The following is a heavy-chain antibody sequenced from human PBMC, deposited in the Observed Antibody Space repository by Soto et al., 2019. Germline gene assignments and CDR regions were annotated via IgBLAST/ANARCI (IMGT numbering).Heavy chain of an antibody. CDR3: ARERQYSSSYYYYYGMDV. CDR2: IYYSGST. V-gene: IGHV4-31*03. D-gene: IGHD6-13*01. J-gene: IGHJ6*02. CDR1: GGSISSGGYY. Sequence: LSLTCTVSGGSISSGGYYWSWIRQHPGKGLEWIGYIYYSGSTYYNPSLKSRVTISVDTSKNQFSLKLSSVTAADTAVYYCARERQYSSSYYYYYGMDVWGQGTTVTVSS.